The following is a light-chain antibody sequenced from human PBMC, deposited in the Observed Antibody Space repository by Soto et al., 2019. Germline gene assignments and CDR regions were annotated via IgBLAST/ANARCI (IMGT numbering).Light chain of an antibody. V-gene: IGLV2-11*01. J-gene: IGLJ1*01. CDR2: DVS. Sequence: QSALTQPRSGSGSPGQSVTISCTGTSSDVGGYNYVSWYQQHPGKAPKLMIYDVSKRPSGVPDRFSGSKSGNTASLTISGLQAEDEADYYCCSYAGSYTSRVFGTGTKVTVL. CDR1: SSDVGGYNY. CDR3: CSYAGSYTSRV.